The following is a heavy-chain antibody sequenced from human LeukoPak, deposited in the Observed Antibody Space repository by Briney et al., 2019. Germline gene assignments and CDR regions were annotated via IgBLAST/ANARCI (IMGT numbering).Heavy chain of an antibody. V-gene: IGHV4-34*01. Sequence: SETLSLTCAVYGGSFSGYYWSWIRQPPGKGLEWIVEINHSGSTNYNPSLKSRVTISVDTSKNQFSLKLSSVTAADTAVYYCAGHGANRYYYDSSGYYEFDYWGQGTLVTVSS. CDR1: GGSFSGYY. J-gene: IGHJ4*02. CDR2: INHSGST. CDR3: AGHGANRYYYDSSGYYEFDY. D-gene: IGHD3-22*01.